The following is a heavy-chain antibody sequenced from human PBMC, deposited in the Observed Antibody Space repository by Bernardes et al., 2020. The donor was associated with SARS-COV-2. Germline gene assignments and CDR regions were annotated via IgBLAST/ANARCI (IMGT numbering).Heavy chain of an antibody. CDR3: ARAGCARDYQLCPTPI. J-gene: IGHJ3*02. V-gene: IGHV4-34*01. D-gene: IGHD2-2*01. CDR2: INHSGST. CDR1: GGSFSGYY. Sequence: SETLSLTCAVYGGSFSGYYWSWIRQPPGKGLEWIGEINHSGSTNYNPSLKSRVTISVDTSKNQFSLKLSSVTAADTAVYYFARAGCARDYQLCPTPIWGQGTMVTVSS.